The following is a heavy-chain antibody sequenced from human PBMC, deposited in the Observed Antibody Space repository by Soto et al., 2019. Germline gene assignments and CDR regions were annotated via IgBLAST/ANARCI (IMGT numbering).Heavy chain of an antibody. CDR2: ISGSGGST. Sequence: EVQLLESGGGLVQPGGSLRLSCAASGFTFSSYAMSWVRQAPGKGLEWVSAISGSGGSTYYADSVKGRFTISRDNSKNTLYLQMNNLRAEDTPVYDCANLDIVVVPAAIQPPASWGQGTLVTVSS. D-gene: IGHD2-2*01. CDR3: ANLDIVVVPAAIQPPAS. J-gene: IGHJ5*02. CDR1: GFTFSSYA. V-gene: IGHV3-23*01.